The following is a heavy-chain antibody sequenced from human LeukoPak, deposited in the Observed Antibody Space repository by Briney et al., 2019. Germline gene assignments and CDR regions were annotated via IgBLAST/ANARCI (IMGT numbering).Heavy chain of an antibody. CDR2: VYSSGPT. CDR3: ARHPYSDGFDI. V-gene: IGHV4-59*08. D-gene: IGHD1-1*01. J-gene: IGHJ3*02. Sequence: PSETLSLTSAVYGGSFSGFYWSWIRQPPGKGLEWIAYVYSSGPTNYNPSLKGRVTISVDTSKTQFSLKLNSVTAADTADYYGARHPYSDGFDIWGQGTKVTLSS. CDR1: GGSFSGFY.